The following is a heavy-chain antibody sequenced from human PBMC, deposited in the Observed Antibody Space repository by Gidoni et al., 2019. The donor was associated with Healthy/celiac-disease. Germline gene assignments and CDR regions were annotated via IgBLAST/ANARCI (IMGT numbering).Heavy chain of an antibody. Sequence: QVQLVESGGGVVQPGRSLRLSCAASGFTFSSYAMHWVRQAPGKGLEWVAVISYDGSNKYYADSVKGRFTISRDNSKNTLYLQMNSLRAEDTAVYYCARDSDSGSFGFDYWGQGTLVTVSS. D-gene: IGHD1-26*01. CDR2: ISYDGSNK. CDR1: GFTFSSYA. V-gene: IGHV3-30*01. CDR3: ARDSDSGSFGFDY. J-gene: IGHJ4*02.